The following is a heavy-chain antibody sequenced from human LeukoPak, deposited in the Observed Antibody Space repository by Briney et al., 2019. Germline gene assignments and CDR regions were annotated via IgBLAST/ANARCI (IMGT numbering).Heavy chain of an antibody. CDR2: IYLSGST. CDR3: AEPLPYDSSGYFYFDY. Sequence: KPSETLSLTCTVSGGSISSSSYYWGWIRQPPGKGLEWIGSIYLSGSTYYNPSLKSRVTISVDTSKNQFSLKLSSVTAADTAVYYCAEPLPYDSSGYFYFDYWGQGTLVTVSS. D-gene: IGHD3-22*01. V-gene: IGHV4-39*01. J-gene: IGHJ4*02. CDR1: GGSISSSSYY.